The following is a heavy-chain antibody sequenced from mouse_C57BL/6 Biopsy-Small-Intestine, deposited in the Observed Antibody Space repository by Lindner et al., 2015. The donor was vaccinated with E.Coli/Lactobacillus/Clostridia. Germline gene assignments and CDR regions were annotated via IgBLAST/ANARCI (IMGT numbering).Heavy chain of an antibody. V-gene: IGHV1-81*01. Sequence: VQLQESGAELARPGASVKLSCKASGYIFTTYGISWVKQRTGQGLEWIGEIYPRSGNTYYNEKFKGKATLTADKSSSTAYLELRSLTSEDSAVYFCARTDYYGSSYRYFDVWGIGTTVTVSS. CDR1: GYIFTTYG. CDR3: ARTDYYGSSYRYFDV. J-gene: IGHJ1*03. D-gene: IGHD1-1*01. CDR2: IYPRSGNT.